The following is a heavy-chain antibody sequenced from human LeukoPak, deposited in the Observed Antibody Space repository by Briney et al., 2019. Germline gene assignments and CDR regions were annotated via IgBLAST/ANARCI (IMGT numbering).Heavy chain of an antibody. CDR1: GFTFSSYA. V-gene: IGHV3-30-3*01. D-gene: IGHD3-10*01. CDR2: ISYDGDNK. Sequence: PGGSLRLSCAASGFTFSSYAFHWVRQAPGKGLEWVAFISYDGDNKYYTDSVKGRFTISRDNSKKKLFLQMNNLRTEDTAVYYCARDRVTMVRGVDYNYYGMDVWGQGTTVTVSS. J-gene: IGHJ6*02. CDR3: ARDRVTMVRGVDYNYYGMDV.